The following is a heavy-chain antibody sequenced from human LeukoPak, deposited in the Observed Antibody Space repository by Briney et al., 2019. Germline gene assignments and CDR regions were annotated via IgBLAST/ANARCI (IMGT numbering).Heavy chain of an antibody. J-gene: IGHJ6*03. D-gene: IGHD6-19*01. Sequence: ASVKVSCKAFGYTFTSNYMHWVRQAPGQGLERMGWISAYNGNTNYAQKLQGRVTMTTDTSTSTAYMELRSLRSDDTAVYYCARDQGSGWSYYYYYYYMDVWGKGTTVTVSS. CDR3: ARDQGSGWSYYYYYYYMDV. V-gene: IGHV1-18*04. CDR2: ISAYNGNT. CDR1: GYTFTSNY.